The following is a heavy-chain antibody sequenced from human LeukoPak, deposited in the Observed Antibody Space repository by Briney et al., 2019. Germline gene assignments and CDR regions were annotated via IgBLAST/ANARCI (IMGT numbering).Heavy chain of an antibody. D-gene: IGHD6-6*01. CDR2: MNPNSGNT. V-gene: IGHV1-8*01. J-gene: IGHJ4*02. Sequence: ASVKVSCKASGYTFTSYDINWVRQAPGQGLEWMGWMNPNSGNTGYAQKFQGRVTMTRNTSISTAYMELSSLRSEDAALYYCARGSYSSSPLDYWGQGTLVTVSS. CDR1: GYTFTSYD. CDR3: ARGSYSSSPLDY.